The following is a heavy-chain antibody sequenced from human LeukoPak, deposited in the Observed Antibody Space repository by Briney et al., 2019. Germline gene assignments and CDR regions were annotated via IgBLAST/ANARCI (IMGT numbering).Heavy chain of an antibody. CDR3: AREPYDSSAYEADDTLRSRAFDI. CDR1: GGTFSSYA. D-gene: IGHD3-22*01. V-gene: IGHV1-69*04. Sequence: ASVKVSCKASGGTFSSYAISWVRQAPGQGLEWMGRIIPILDLANHAQKFRGRVTITADTFTSTASMELSSLRSEDTAVYYCAREPYDSSAYEADDTLRSRAFDIWGQGTLVTVSS. J-gene: IGHJ3*02. CDR2: IIPILDLA.